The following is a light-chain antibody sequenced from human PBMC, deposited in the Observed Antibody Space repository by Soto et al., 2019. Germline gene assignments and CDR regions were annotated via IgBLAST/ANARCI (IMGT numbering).Light chain of an antibody. J-gene: IGKJ1*01. CDR1: QSISSW. Sequence: DIQMTQSPSTLSASVGDRVTITCRASQSISSWLAWYQQRPGKAPKLLIYKASTLESGVPSRFSGSGSGTEFTLTISSLQPEDFETYYCLQHDNFPWTFGQGTKVDIK. V-gene: IGKV1-5*03. CDR3: LQHDNFPWT. CDR2: KAS.